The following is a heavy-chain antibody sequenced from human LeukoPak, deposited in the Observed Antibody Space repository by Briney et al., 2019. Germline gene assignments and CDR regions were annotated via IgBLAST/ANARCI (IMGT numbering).Heavy chain of an antibody. CDR2: LYSDGNT. CDR1: GFTVITND. D-gene: IGHD1-14*01. Sequence: GGSLRLSCAASGFTVITNDMTWVRQAPGKGLEWVSDLYSDGNTKYADSVQGRFTISRDNSKNTLYLEMNSLSPDDTAVYYCARGVEPLAANTLAYWGQGTLVTVSS. V-gene: IGHV3-53*01. J-gene: IGHJ4*02. CDR3: ARGVEPLAANTLAY.